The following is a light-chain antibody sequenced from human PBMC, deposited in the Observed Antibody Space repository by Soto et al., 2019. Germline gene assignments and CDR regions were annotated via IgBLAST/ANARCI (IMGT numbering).Light chain of an antibody. V-gene: IGKV3-20*01. CDR1: QSVSSSY. J-gene: IGKJ2*01. CDR2: GAS. CDR3: QQYGSSPGYT. Sequence: EIVLTQSPGTLSLSPGERATLSCRASQSVSSSYLAWYQQKPGQAPRLLIYGASSRATGIPDRFSGSGSGTDFPLTISRLEPEAFAVYYCQQYGSSPGYTFGQGTKREIK.